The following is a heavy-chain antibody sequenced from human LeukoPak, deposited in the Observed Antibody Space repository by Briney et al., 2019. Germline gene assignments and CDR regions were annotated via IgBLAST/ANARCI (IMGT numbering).Heavy chain of an antibody. CDR2: ITGSGTST. V-gene: IGHV3-23*01. CDR1: GFTFSNYA. D-gene: IGHD3-9*01. J-gene: IGHJ4*02. Sequence: GGSLRLSCVASGFTFSNYAMSWVRQAPGKGLEWASAITGSGTSTYYADSLKGRFTISRDNSKNTVFLQMNSLRHEDTAIYYCVIWGDYDVLTGYYVPDYWGQGTLVTVSS. CDR3: VIWGDYDVLTGYYVPDY.